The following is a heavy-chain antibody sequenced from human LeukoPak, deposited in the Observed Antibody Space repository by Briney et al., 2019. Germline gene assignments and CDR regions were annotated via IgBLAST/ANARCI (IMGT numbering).Heavy chain of an antibody. CDR1: GFIISGYY. D-gene: IGHD3-10*01. J-gene: IGHJ3*02. CDR2: ITSSSTTI. V-gene: IGHV3-48*01. Sequence: GGSLRLSCGASGFIISGYYMNWVRQAPGKGLEWFSYITSSSTTIYYADSVKGRFTISRDNAKNSLYLQMNSLRAEDTAVYYCARGRSYGSGSPGAFDIWGQGTMVIVSS. CDR3: ARGRSYGSGSPGAFDI.